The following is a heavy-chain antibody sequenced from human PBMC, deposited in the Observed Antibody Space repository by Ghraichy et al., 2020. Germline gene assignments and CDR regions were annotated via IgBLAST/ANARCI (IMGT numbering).Heavy chain of an antibody. CDR2: ISSSSSYI. CDR3: ARHSLPKWELRGDAFDI. V-gene: IGHV3-21*01. CDR1: GFTFSSYS. J-gene: IGHJ3*02. Sequence: LSLTCAASGFTFSSYSMNWVRQAPGKGLEWVSSISSSSSYIYYADSVKGRFTISRDNAKNSLYLQMNSLRAEDTAVYYCARHSLPKWELRGDAFDIWGQGTMVTVSS. D-gene: IGHD1-26*01.